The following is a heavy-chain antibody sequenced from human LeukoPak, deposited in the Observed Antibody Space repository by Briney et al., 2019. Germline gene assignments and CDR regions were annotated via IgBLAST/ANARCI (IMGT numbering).Heavy chain of an antibody. Sequence: SETLSLTCTVSGDSFNSYYWSWIRQPAGKGLGWIGLIYNSGSTNYNPSLKSRVTMSVDASKNQFSLKLSSVTAADTAVYYCARDFDSWGQGTLVTVSS. CDR2: IYNSGST. CDR1: GDSFNSYY. V-gene: IGHV4-4*07. J-gene: IGHJ4*02. CDR3: ARDFDS.